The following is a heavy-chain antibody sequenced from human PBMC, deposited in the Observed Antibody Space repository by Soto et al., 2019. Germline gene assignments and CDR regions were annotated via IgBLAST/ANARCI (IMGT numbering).Heavy chain of an antibody. Sequence: QVQLVESGGGVVQPGRSLRLSCAASGFTFSSYAMHWVRQAPGKGLEWVAVISYDGSNKYYADSVKGRFTISRDNSKNTLYLQMNSLRAEDTAVYYCARVPTNNDYGDYRDAFDIWGQGTMVTVSS. V-gene: IGHV3-30-3*01. D-gene: IGHD4-17*01. CDR1: GFTFSSYA. CDR3: ARVPTNNDYGDYRDAFDI. CDR2: ISYDGSNK. J-gene: IGHJ3*02.